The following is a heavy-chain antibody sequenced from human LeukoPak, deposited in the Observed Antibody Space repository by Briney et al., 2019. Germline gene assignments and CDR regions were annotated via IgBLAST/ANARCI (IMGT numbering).Heavy chain of an antibody. CDR1: GFTFSSYA. J-gene: IGHJ4*02. CDR2: ISSNGGST. CDR3: ASRAPRGDPPADY. Sequence: GGSLRLSCSASGFTFSSYAMHWVRQAPGKGLEYVSAISSNGGSTYYADSVKGRFTISRDNSKNTLYLQMNSLRAEDTAVYYCASRAPRGDPPADYWGRGTLVTVSS. V-gene: IGHV3-64*04. D-gene: IGHD2-21*02.